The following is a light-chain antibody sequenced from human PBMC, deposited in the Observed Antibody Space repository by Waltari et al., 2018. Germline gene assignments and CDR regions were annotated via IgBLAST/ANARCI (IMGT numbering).Light chain of an antibody. CDR2: RDN. V-gene: IGLV3-25*03. J-gene: IGLJ1*01. CDR1: TFPKQF. CDR3: QSPDSSGTYV. Sequence: SYELTQPPSVSVSPGQTARISCSGDTFPKQFAYWYQQKPGQAPVLVIFRDNERPAGIPERVSGSSSGTTVMLTINGVQAEDEADYYCQSPDSSGTYVVGTGTKVTVL.